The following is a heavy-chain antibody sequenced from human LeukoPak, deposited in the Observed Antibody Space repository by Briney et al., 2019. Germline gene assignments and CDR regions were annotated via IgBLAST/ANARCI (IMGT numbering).Heavy chain of an antibody. J-gene: IGHJ5*02. V-gene: IGHV1-69*06. Sequence: SVKVSCKASGGTFSSYAISWVRQAPGQGLEWMGGIIPIFGTANYAQKFQGRVTITADKSTSTAYMELSSLRSEDTAVYYCARDKGTPLRWPFDPWGQGTLVTVSS. CDR2: IIPIFGTA. CDR3: ARDKGTPLRWPFDP. D-gene: IGHD4-23*01. CDR1: GGTFSSYA.